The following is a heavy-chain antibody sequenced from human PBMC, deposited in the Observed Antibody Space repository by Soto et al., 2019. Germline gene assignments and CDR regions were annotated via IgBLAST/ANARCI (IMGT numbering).Heavy chain of an antibody. D-gene: IGHD2-8*01. V-gene: IGHV1-69*13. CDR3: SFGPNWTLRRARY. Sequence: SVKVSCKASGGMFYSSAINWVRQAPGQGLEWMGGIVPMNGSPKYAQEFLGRVTISADAPATTAYMDLSGLKSEDTAVYYCSFGPNWTLRRARYWGRGTQVTVS. CDR2: IVPMNGSP. CDR1: GGMFYSSA. J-gene: IGHJ4*02.